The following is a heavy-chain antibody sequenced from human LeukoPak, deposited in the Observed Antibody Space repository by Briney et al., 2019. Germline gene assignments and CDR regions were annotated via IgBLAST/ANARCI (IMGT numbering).Heavy chain of an antibody. D-gene: IGHD2-2*01. CDR3: ARIVVVPAADYYYYGMDV. J-gene: IGHJ6*02. CDR1: GYTFTGYY. Sequence: ASVKVSCKASGYTFTGYYMHWVRQAPGQGLEWMGWINPNSGGTNYAQKFQGRVTMTRDTSISIAYMELSRLRSDDTAVYYCARIVVVPAADYYYYGMDVWGQGTTVTVSS. CDR2: INPNSGGT. V-gene: IGHV1-2*02.